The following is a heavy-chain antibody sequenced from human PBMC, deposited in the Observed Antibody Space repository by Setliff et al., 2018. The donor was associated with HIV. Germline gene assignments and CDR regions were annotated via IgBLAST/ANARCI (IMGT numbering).Heavy chain of an antibody. CDR3: ARDGKYYYDSSGMGAHYFDY. D-gene: IGHD3-22*01. CDR2: TYYTGST. V-gene: IGHV4-4*02. CDR1: GASISSSHW. Sequence: PSETLSLTCAVSGASISSSHWWSWVRQPPGKGLEWIGETYYTGSTNYNPSLKSRVTISADKSKNQFSLKLSSVTAADTAVYYCARDGKYYYDSSGMGAHYFDYWGQGTLVTVSS. J-gene: IGHJ4*02.